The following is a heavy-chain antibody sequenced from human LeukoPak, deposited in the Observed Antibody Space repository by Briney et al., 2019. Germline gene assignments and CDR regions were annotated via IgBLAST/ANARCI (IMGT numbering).Heavy chain of an antibody. D-gene: IGHD6-19*01. CDR1: GFTFDDYA. V-gene: IGHV3-9*03. J-gene: IGHJ4*02. CDR3: AKGSSGWDKGPPDY. Sequence: GGSLRLSCAASGFTFDDYAMHWVRQAPGKGLEWVSGISWNSGSIGYADSVKGRFTISRDNAKNSLYLQMNSLRAEDMALYYCAKGSSGWDKGPPDYWGPGTLVTGSP. CDR2: ISWNSGSI.